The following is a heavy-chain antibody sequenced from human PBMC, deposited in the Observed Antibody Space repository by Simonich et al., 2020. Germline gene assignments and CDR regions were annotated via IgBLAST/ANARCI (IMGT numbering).Heavy chain of an antibody. Sequence: EVQLVESGGGLVQPGGSLRLSCAASGFTFSSFWMSWVRQAPGKGLEVGANRKQDGSEKYYVDSVKGRVTISRDNAKNSLYLQRNSLRAEDTAVYYCAREGIAARDAFDIWGQGTMVTVSS. J-gene: IGHJ3*02. CDR3: AREGIAARDAFDI. D-gene: IGHD6-6*01. CDR2: RKQDGSEK. V-gene: IGHV3-7*01. CDR1: GFTFSSFW.